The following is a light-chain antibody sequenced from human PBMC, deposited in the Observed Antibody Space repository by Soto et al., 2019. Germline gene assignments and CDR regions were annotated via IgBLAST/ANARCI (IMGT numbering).Light chain of an antibody. J-gene: IGLJ1*01. CDR2: NNN. CDR3: AAWDDSLNAYV. CDR1: SSNIGSNT. V-gene: IGLV1-44*01. Sequence: QSVLTQPPSASGTPGQRVTISCSGSSSNIGSNTVNWYQQLPGTAPKLLIYNNNQRPSGVPDRFSGSKSGTSASLAISGLQYEDEADYYCAAWDDSLNAYVFGSGTKLTVL.